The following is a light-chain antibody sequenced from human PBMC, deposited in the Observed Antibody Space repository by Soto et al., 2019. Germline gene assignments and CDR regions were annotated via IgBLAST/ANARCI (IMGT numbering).Light chain of an antibody. CDR1: SSNMGAGHD. J-gene: IGLJ3*02. V-gene: IGLV1-40*01. Sequence: QSVLTQPPSVSGAPGQRVTISCTGSSSNMGAGHDVHWYQQLPGTAPKLLIYGNSNRPSGVPDRFSGSKSGTSASLAITGLRAGDEVDYYCESYDSSLSGWVFGGGAKLTVL. CDR2: GNS. CDR3: ESYDSSLSGWV.